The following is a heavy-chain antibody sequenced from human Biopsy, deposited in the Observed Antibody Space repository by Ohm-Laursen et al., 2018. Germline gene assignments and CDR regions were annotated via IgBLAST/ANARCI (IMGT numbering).Heavy chain of an antibody. CDR2: IFYGGIT. V-gene: IGHV4-39*01. Sequence: TLSLTCTVSGGSISSETNYWGWIRQPPGKGLEWIGSIFYGGITYYNPSLKSRVTISVDTSKNQFSLNLSSVTDADTAVYYCARHPTGFWFDPWGQGTLVTVSS. CDR1: GGSISSETNY. J-gene: IGHJ5*02. CDR3: ARHPTGFWFDP.